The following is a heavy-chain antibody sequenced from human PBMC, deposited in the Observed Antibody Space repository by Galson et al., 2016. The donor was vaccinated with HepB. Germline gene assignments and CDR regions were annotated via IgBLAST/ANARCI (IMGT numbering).Heavy chain of an antibody. J-gene: IGHJ6*02. CDR2: INPNSGGT. Sequence: SVKVSCKASGYTFTGYYIHWVRQAPGQGLEWTGWINPNSGGTKYAQKFQGWVTMTRDTSISTAYMELSRLRSDDTAVYYCARDYYFGMDFWGQGTTVTVSS. V-gene: IGHV1-2*04. CDR1: GYTFTGYY. CDR3: ARDYYFGMDF.